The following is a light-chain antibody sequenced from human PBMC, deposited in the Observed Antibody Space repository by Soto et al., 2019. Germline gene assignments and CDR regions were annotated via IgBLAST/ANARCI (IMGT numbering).Light chain of an antibody. J-gene: IGLJ1*01. V-gene: IGLV1-44*01. Sequence: QAVVNQSPSASGTPGQRVTISCSGSSSNIGSNTVNWYQQLPGTAPKLLIYSNNQRPSGVPDRFSGSKSGTSASLAISGLQSEDEADYYCAAWDDSLNGPLYVFGTGTKVTVL. CDR1: SSNIGSNT. CDR3: AAWDDSLNGPLYV. CDR2: SNN.